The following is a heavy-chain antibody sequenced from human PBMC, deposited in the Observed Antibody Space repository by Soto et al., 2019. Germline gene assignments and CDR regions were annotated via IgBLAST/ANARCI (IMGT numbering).Heavy chain of an antibody. CDR2: IAWDDDK. J-gene: IGHJ5*02. CDR3: ARVAWGSYSDNWVDT. D-gene: IGHD1-26*01. Sequence: PTLVNPTQTLTLTCTFSGFSLSTSGMRVSWIRQPPGKALEWLARIAWDDDKFCSTSLKTRLTISKDTSKNQVDLTRPTTDPVYTATYYCARVAWGSYSDNWVDTGRQETLVTVSS. CDR1: GFSLSTSGMR. V-gene: IGHV2-70*04.